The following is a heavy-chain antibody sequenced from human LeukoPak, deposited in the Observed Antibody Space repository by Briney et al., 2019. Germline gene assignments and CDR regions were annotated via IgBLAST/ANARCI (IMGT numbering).Heavy chain of an antibody. CDR2: ISISSGFI. V-gene: IGHV3-21*01. CDR1: GFTFSNAW. Sequence: GGSLRLPCAASGFTFSNAWMNWVRQAPGKGLEWVSSISISSGFIYYADSVKGRFTISRDNAKNSLYLQMNSLRAEDTAVYYCARDEYQMVGSYYYYGMDLWGQGTTVTVSS. D-gene: IGHD6-13*01. J-gene: IGHJ6*02. CDR3: ARDEYQMVGSYYYYGMDL.